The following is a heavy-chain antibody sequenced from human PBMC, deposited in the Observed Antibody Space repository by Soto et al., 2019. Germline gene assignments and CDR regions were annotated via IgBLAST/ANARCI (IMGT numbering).Heavy chain of an antibody. CDR1: GYTFTSYD. Sequence: QVQLVQSGAEVKTPGASVKVSCKASGYTFTSYDMNWVRQAPGQGLEWMGWMNPNSGNTGYAQKFQGRLTMTRDTAISLAHMELSSLRNADTAVYYCARSDGYNFNWLDSWGQGTLVTVSA. D-gene: IGHD2-21*01. V-gene: IGHV1-8*01. CDR3: ARSDGYNFNWLDS. J-gene: IGHJ5*01. CDR2: MNPNSGNT.